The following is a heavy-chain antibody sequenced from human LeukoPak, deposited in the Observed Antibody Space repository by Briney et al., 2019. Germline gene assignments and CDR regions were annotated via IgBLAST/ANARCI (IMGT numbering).Heavy chain of an antibody. CDR2: INGDGSST. J-gene: IGHJ4*02. CDR3: AKTGDSGTKTFFDY. D-gene: IGHD3-10*01. V-gene: IGHV3-74*01. Sequence: GGSLRLPCEASGFTFRSYWMHWVRQAPGKGLVWVSRINGDGSSTSYADSVKGRFTISRDNAKNTLYLQMNSLRAEDTAVYYCAKTGDSGTKTFFDYWGQGTLVTVSS. CDR1: GFTFRSYW.